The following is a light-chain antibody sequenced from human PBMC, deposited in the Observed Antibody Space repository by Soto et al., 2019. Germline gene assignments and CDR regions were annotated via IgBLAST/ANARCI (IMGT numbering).Light chain of an antibody. Sequence: EIVLTQSPGTLSLSPGESATLSCRASQRFASSHIAWYHQKPGQAPWLLIYGASNRATGIPDRFSGSGSGTDFTLTISRLEAEDSAVYYCQHYGSSPPYTFGQGTKLKIK. V-gene: IGKV3-20*01. CDR1: QRFASSH. CDR3: QHYGSSPPYT. CDR2: GAS. J-gene: IGKJ2*01.